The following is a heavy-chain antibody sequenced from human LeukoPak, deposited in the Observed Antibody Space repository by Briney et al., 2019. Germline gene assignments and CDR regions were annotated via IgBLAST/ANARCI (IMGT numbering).Heavy chain of an antibody. CDR3: AGFWLMRGWFDP. J-gene: IGHJ5*02. V-gene: IGHV1-18*01. D-gene: IGHD3-3*01. CDR1: GYTFTSYG. CDR2: ISAYNGNT. Sequence: ASVMVSCKASGYTFTSYGISWVRQAPGQGLEWMGWISAYNGNTNYAQKLQGRVTMTTDTSTSTAYMELRSLRSDDTAVYYCAGFWLMRGWFDPWGQGTLVTVSS.